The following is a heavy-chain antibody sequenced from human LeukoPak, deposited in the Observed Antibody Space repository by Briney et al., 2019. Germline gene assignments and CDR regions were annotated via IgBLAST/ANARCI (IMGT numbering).Heavy chain of an antibody. V-gene: IGHV3-30*01. Sequence: GGSLRLSCAASGFTFSSYAMHWVRQAPGKGLEWVAVISYDGSNKYYADSVKGRFTISRDYSKNTLYLQMNSLRAEDTAVYYCASKGSSRSTVGEWGQGTLVTVSS. D-gene: IGHD6-13*01. CDR1: GFTFSSYA. CDR2: ISYDGSNK. CDR3: ASKGSSRSTVGE. J-gene: IGHJ4*02.